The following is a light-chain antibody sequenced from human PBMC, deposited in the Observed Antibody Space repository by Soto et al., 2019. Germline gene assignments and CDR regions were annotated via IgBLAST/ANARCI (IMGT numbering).Light chain of an antibody. V-gene: IGKV3-15*01. Sequence: EIVRTQSPATLSVSPGERATLSCRASQSVSSNLAWYHQKPGQAPSLLIYGASTSATGIPARFSGSGSGTEFTLTIRSLKSEDFAVYYCQQYNNWWTFGQGTKVDIK. CDR2: GAS. CDR1: QSVSSN. CDR3: QQYNNWWT. J-gene: IGKJ1*01.